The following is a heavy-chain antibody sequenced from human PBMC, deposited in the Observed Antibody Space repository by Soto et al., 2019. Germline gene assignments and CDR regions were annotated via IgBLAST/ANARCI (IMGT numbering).Heavy chain of an antibody. CDR2: ISGSGYSA. Sequence: PGGSLRLSCAASGFIFSDYAMSWVRQSPEKGLEWVSGISGSGYSAQYADSVKGRFTISRDNSNNTLYLQMNSLRVEDTAIYYCAKDPEYSRSFATFDYWGQGALVTVSS. D-gene: IGHD6-6*01. CDR3: AKDPEYSRSFATFDY. CDR1: GFIFSDYA. V-gene: IGHV3-23*01. J-gene: IGHJ4*02.